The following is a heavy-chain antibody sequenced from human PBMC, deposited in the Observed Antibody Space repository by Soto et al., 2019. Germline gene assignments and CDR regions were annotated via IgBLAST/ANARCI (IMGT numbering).Heavy chain of an antibody. V-gene: IGHV1-69*13. D-gene: IGHD2-15*01. J-gene: IGHJ6*02. CDR1: GGTFSSYA. CDR2: IIPIFGTA. CDR3: AAGVGTFCSGGSCYPRGYYYGMDV. Sequence: ASVKVSCTASGGTFSSYAISWVRQAPGQGLEWMGGIIPIFGTANYAQKFQGRVTITADESTSTAYMELSSLRSEDTAVYYCAAGVGTFCSGGSCYPRGYYYGMDVWGQGTTVTVSS.